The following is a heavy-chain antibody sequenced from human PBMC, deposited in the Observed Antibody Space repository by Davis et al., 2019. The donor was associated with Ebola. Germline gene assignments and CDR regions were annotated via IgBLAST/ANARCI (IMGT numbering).Heavy chain of an antibody. CDR1: GYSISSGYY. Sequence: PSETLSLTCTVSGYSISSGYYWSWIRQPPGKGLEWIGYVYYSGSTKYNPSLKSRVTISLDTSENQFSLNLNSVTAADTAVYYCARGQSQGGNDPRPLDSWGQGALVTVSS. D-gene: IGHD1-1*01. V-gene: IGHV4-61*01. CDR3: ARGQSQGGNDPRPLDS. J-gene: IGHJ4*02. CDR2: VYYSGST.